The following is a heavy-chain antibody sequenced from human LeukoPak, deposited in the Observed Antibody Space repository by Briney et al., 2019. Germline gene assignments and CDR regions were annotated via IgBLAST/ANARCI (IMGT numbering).Heavy chain of an antibody. CDR1: GYTFTSYG. D-gene: IGHD5-12*01. J-gene: IGHJ6*03. CDR3: ARAYSGYGYYYYYYMGV. Sequence: ASVKVSCKASGYTFTSYGISWVRQAPGQGLEWMGWISAYNGNTNYAQKLQGRVTMTTDTSTSTAYMDLRSMSSDDTAVYYCARAYSGYGYYYYYYMGVWGKGTTVTISS. V-gene: IGHV1-18*01. CDR2: ISAYNGNT.